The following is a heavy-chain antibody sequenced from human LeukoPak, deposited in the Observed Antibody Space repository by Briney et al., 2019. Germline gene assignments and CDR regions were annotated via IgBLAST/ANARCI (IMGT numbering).Heavy chain of an antibody. D-gene: IGHD3-3*01. CDR2: INPSGGST. CDR1: GYTFTSYY. V-gene: IGHV1-46*01. Sequence: ASVKVSCKASGYTFTSYYMHWVRQAPGQGLEWMGIINPSGGSTSYAQKFQGRVTMTRDMSTSTVYMELSSLRSEDTAVYYCARDTRYYDFWSGYYGYYYYYMDVWGKGTTVTVSS. CDR3: ARDTRYYDFWSGYYGYYYYYMDV. J-gene: IGHJ6*03.